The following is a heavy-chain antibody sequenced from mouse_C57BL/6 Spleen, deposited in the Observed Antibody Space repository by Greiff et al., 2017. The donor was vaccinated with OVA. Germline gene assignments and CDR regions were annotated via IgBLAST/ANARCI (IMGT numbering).Heavy chain of an antibody. CDR1: GYAFTNYL. CDR3: AREYDYDAMDY. V-gene: IGHV1-54*01. D-gene: IGHD5-2*01. CDR2: INPGSGGT. J-gene: IGHJ4*01. Sequence: VQLQQSGAKLVRPGTSVKVSCKASGYAFTNYLIEWVKQRPGQGLEWIGVINPGSGGTNYNEKFKGKATLTADKSSSTAYMQLSSLTSEDSAVYFCAREYDYDAMDYWGQGTSVTVSS.